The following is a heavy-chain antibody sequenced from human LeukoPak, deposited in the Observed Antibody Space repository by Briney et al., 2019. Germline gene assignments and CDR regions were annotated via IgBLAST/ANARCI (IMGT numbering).Heavy chain of an antibody. V-gene: IGHV4-31*03. CDR1: GGSISSGGYY. Sequence: SQTLSLTCTVSGGSISSGGYYWSWIRQHPGKGLEWIGYIYYSGSTYYNPSLKSRVTISVDTSKNQFSLKLSSVAAADTAVYYCASLITGTQGWFDPWGQGTLVTVSS. CDR2: IYYSGST. J-gene: IGHJ5*02. D-gene: IGHD1/OR15-1a*01. CDR3: ASLITGTQGWFDP.